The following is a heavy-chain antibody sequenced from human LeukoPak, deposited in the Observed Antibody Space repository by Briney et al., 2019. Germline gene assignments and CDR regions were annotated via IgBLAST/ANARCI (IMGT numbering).Heavy chain of an antibody. J-gene: IGHJ5*02. CDR2: IIPIFGTA. CDR1: GGTFSSYA. CDR3: ARDRNTLDDFWSGYYSVGWFDP. V-gene: IGHV1-69*01. Sequence: SVKVSCKASGGTFSSYAISWVRQAPGQGLEWMGGIIPIFGTANYAQKFQGRVTITADESTSTAYMELSSLRSEDTAVYYCARDRNTLDDFWSGYYSVGWFDPWDQGTLVTVSS. D-gene: IGHD3-3*01.